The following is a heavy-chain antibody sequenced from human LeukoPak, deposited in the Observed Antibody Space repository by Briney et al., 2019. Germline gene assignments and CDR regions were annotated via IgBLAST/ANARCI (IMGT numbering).Heavy chain of an antibody. D-gene: IGHD1-7*01. CDR2: ISGSGAIT. CDR3: AKGGAITGTTYFDY. CDR1: GFTFISYA. J-gene: IGHJ4*02. Sequence: PGGSLRLSCAASGFTFISYAISWVRQAPGKGLEWVSGISGSGAITFYADSVKGRFTISRDNSKNTLYLQVNSLRADDTAVYYCAKGGAITGTTYFDYWGQGTLVTVSS. V-gene: IGHV3-23*01.